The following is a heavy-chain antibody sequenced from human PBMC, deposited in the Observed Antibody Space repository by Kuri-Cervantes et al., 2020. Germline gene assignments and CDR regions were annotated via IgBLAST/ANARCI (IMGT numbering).Heavy chain of an antibody. Sequence: GESLKISCAASGFTFDDYAMHWVRQAPGKGLEWVSAISGSGGSTYYADSVKGRFTISRDNSKNTLYLQMNSLRAEDTAVYYCAREDTYYDFWSGYNNWFDPWGQGTLVTVSS. CDR3: AREDTYYDFWSGYNNWFDP. CDR1: GFTFDDYA. V-gene: IGHV3-23*01. J-gene: IGHJ5*02. D-gene: IGHD3-3*01. CDR2: ISGSGGST.